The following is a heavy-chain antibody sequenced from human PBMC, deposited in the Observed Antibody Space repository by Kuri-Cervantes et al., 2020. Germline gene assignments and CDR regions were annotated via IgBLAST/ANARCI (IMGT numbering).Heavy chain of an antibody. D-gene: IGHD5-24*01. Sequence: LSLTCAASGFTFSSYAMHWVRQAPGKGLEWVAVISYDGSNKYYADSMKGRFTISRDNAENSLYLQMNSLRVEDTAVYYCARDGYTQYYYYGMDVWGQGTTVTVSS. V-gene: IGHV3-30*07. CDR2: ISYDGSNK. CDR3: ARDGYTQYYYYGMDV. CDR1: GFTFSSYA. J-gene: IGHJ6*02.